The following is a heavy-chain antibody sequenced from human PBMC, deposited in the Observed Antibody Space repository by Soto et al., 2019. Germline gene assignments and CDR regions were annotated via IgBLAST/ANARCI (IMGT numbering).Heavy chain of an antibody. Sequence: PSETLSLTCAVYGGSFSGYYWSWIRQPPGKGLEWIGEINHSGSTNYNPSLKSRVTISVDTSKNQFSLKLSSVTAADTAVYYCARGIVVVQAAPEYYYYGMDVWGQGTTVTVS. J-gene: IGHJ6*02. D-gene: IGHD2-2*01. V-gene: IGHV4-34*01. CDR3: ARGIVVVQAAPEYYYYGMDV. CDR1: GGSFSGYY. CDR2: INHSGST.